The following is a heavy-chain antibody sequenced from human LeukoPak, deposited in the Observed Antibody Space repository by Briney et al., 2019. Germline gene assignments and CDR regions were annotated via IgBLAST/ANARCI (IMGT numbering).Heavy chain of an antibody. CDR1: GFTFSWYW. CDR2: IKQDGSEK. D-gene: IGHD3-22*01. J-gene: IGHJ4*02. V-gene: IGHV3-7*01. Sequence: GGSLRLSCAASGFTFSWYWMTWVRQSPGKGLEWVASIKQDGSEKYYVDSVKGRFTISRDNAKNSLYLQMNSLRAEDTAVYYCARDDYYDSSGYYWGQGTLVTVSS. CDR3: ARDDYYDSSGYY.